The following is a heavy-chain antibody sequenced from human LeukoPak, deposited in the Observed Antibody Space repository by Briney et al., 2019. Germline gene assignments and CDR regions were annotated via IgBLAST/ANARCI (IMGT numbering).Heavy chain of an antibody. Sequence: PGGSLRLSCAASGFTFSSYSMNWVRQAPGKGLEWVSSISGSSSYIYYADSVRGRFTISRDNAKNSLYLQMNSLRAEDTAVYYCARVYGDYAEPAFDYWGQGTLVTVSS. CDR3: ARVYGDYAEPAFDY. CDR2: ISGSSSYI. J-gene: IGHJ4*02. CDR1: GFTFSSYS. D-gene: IGHD4-17*01. V-gene: IGHV3-21*06.